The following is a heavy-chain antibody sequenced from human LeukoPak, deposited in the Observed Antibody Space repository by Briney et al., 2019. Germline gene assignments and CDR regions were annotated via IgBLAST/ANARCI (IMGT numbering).Heavy chain of an antibody. V-gene: IGHV3-23*01. CDR3: ARAGYDSSGSYIATFDY. D-gene: IGHD3-22*01. CDR2: ISGSGGST. CDR1: GFTFSSYA. Sequence: PGGSLRLSCAASGFTFSSYAMSWVRQAPGKGLEWVSAISGSGGSTYYADSVKGRFTISRDNAKNTLYLQMNSLRAEDTAVYYCARAGYDSSGSYIATFDYWGQGALVTVSS. J-gene: IGHJ4*02.